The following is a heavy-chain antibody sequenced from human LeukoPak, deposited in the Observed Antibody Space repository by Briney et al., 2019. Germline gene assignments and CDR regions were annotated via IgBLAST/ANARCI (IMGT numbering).Heavy chain of an antibody. D-gene: IGHD6-19*01. Sequence: PGGSLRLSCAASGFTFSSYWMHWVRQAPGKGLVWVSRINSDGSSTSYADSVRGRFTISRDNAKTSVYLQLNSLRADDTAVYYWARDVWTGVAVSDYWGQGTLVTLSS. CDR1: GFTFSSYW. V-gene: IGHV3-74*01. CDR2: INSDGSST. J-gene: IGHJ4*02. CDR3: ARDVWTGVAVSDY.